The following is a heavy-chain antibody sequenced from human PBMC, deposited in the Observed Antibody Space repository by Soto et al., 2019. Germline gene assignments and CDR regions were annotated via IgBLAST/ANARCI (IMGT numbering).Heavy chain of an antibody. V-gene: IGHV1-2*04. CDR1: GYTFTGYY. J-gene: IGHJ4*02. CDR2: INPNSGGT. CDR3: ATLRGYSGYDSSDS. D-gene: IGHD5-12*01. Sequence: ASVKVSCKASGYTFTGYYMHWVRQAPGQGLEWMGWINPNSGGTNYAQKFQGWVTMTRDKSTSTAYMELSRLRSEDTAVYYCATLRGYSGYDSSDSWGQGTLVTVSS.